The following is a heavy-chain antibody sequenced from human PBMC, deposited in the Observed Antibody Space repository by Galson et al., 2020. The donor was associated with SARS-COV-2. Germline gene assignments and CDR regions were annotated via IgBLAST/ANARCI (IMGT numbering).Heavy chain of an antibody. J-gene: IGHJ4*02. Sequence: GGSLRLSCAASGFTFSDYYMTWIRQTPEKGLEGVSSISSSSTHTNYADPVKGRFTISRDDAQNSLYLQMNNLRVEDTAVYFCARSMGITGTTTDYWGQGTLVTVSS. CDR1: GFTFSDYY. CDR3: ARSMGITGTTTDY. D-gene: IGHD1-20*01. CDR2: ISSSSTHT. V-gene: IGHV3-11*06.